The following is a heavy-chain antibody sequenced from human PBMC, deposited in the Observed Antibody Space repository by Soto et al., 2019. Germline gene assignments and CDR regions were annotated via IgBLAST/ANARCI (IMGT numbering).Heavy chain of an antibody. V-gene: IGHV3-23*01. CDR2: ISGSGST. D-gene: IGHD3-10*01. CDR3: AKVISTSGSSL. CDR1: GFTFSTYA. J-gene: IGHJ4*02. Sequence: GGSLRLSCAASGFTFSTYAMTWVRQAPGKGLAWLSSISGSGSTYYADSVKGRFTISRDNSKNTLYLQMNSLRAEDTAVYYCAKVISTSGSSLWGRGTLVTVSS.